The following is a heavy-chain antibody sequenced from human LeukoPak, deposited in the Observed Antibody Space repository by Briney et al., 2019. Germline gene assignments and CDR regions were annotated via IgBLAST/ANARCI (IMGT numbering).Heavy chain of an antibody. CDR2: IYYSGGT. CDR3: ARSWFCPNGICAFES. CDR1: GGSFSGYY. J-gene: IGHJ4*02. V-gene: IGHV4-34*01. D-gene: IGHD2-8*01. Sequence: SETLSLTCAVYGGSFSGYYWSWIRQPPGKGLEWIGSIYYSGGTYSNPSLKSRVTISIDTSKNQFSLKLNSGTAADTAVYYCARSWFCPNGICAFESWGQGTLVTVSS.